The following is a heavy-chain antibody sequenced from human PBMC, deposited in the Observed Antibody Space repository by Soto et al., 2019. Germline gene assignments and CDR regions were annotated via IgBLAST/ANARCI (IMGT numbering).Heavy chain of an antibody. CDR3: ARRIAAAGSDYNWFDP. J-gene: IGHJ5*02. Sequence: QVQLVQSGAEVKKPGASVKVSCKASGYTFTSYDINWVRQATGQGLEWMGWMNPNSGNTGYAQKFQGRVTMTRNTSLSTAYMELSSRRSEDKAVYYCARRIAAAGSDYNWFDPWGQGTLVTVSS. CDR2: MNPNSGNT. D-gene: IGHD6-13*01. V-gene: IGHV1-8*01. CDR1: GYTFTSYD.